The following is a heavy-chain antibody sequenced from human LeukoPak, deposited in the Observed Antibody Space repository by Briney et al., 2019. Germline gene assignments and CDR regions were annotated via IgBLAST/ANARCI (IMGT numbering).Heavy chain of an antibody. V-gene: IGHV3-7*03. CDR1: GFTFSSYW. CDR2: IKQEGSEK. J-gene: IGHJ4*02. D-gene: IGHD3-22*01. CDR3: ARGHYYDSSGNSWAPDY. Sequence: GGSLRLSCAASGFTFSSYWMSWVRQAPGKGREWVANIKQEGSEKYYVDSVKGRFTISRDNAKNSLYLQMNSLRVEDTALYYCARGHYYDSSGNSWAPDYWGQGTLVTVSS.